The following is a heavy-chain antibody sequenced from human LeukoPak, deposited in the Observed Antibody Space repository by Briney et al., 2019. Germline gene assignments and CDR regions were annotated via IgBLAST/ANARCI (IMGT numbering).Heavy chain of an antibody. V-gene: IGHV4-4*07. CDR2: IYSSGSA. Sequence: SETLSLTCTVSGGSISGYYWSWVRQPAGKGLEWIGRIYSSGSANYNPSLKSRVTMSVDTSNNQFSLELTSVSAADTAVYYCAREYGDLDYWGQGTLVTVSS. CDR1: GGSISGYY. J-gene: IGHJ4*02. D-gene: IGHD4-17*01. CDR3: AREYGDLDY.